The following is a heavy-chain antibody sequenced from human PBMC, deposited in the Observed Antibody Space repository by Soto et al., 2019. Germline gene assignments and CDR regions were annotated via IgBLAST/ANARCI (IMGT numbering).Heavy chain of an antibody. CDR3: ARGDRGGSGSPASYYYSGLDV. CDR1: GFTFSSYA. Sequence: DVQLLESGGHLVQPGGSLRLSCAASGFTFSSYAMSWVRQAPGKGLEWVSSVSAGGDMTYYSDSVKGRFTISRDNSNNALFVQMNSLRIEETALYYCARGDRGGSGSPASYYYSGLDVWGQGTTVTV. V-gene: IGHV3-23*01. J-gene: IGHJ6*02. CDR2: VSAGGDMT. D-gene: IGHD3-10*01.